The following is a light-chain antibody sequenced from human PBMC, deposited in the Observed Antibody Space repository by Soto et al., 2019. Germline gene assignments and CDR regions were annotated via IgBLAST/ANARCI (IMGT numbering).Light chain of an antibody. Sequence: QSVLTQPPSASGSAGQSVTISCTGTSSDVGGYRYVSWYQQHPGKAPKLIIYEVSKRPSGVPDRFSGSKSGNTASLTVSGLQAEDEADYYCNSYAGGSYVFGTGTKVTVL. CDR1: SSDVGGYRY. CDR2: EVS. CDR3: NSYAGGSYV. J-gene: IGLJ1*01. V-gene: IGLV2-8*01.